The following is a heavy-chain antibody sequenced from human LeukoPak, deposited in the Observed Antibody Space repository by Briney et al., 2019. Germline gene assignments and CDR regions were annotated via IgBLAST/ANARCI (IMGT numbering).Heavy chain of an antibody. Sequence: ASVKVSCKASGYTFTGYYMHWVRQAPGQGLEWMGWINPNSGGTNYAQKFQGRVTMTGDTSISTAYMELSRLRSDDTAVYYCAILGGVRGTKRAFDIRGQGTMVTVSS. CDR3: AILGGVRGTKRAFDI. D-gene: IGHD3-10*01. CDR1: GYTFTGYY. J-gene: IGHJ3*02. V-gene: IGHV1-2*02. CDR2: INPNSGGT.